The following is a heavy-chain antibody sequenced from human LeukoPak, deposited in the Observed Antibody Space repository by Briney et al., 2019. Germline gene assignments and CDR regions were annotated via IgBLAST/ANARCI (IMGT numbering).Heavy chain of an antibody. CDR1: GGSISNYF. V-gene: IGHV4-59*01. CDR3: ARYSAAAGRYYFDY. D-gene: IGHD6-13*01. CDR2: IYYSGST. Sequence: PSETLSLTCTVSGGSISNYFWAWIRQPPGKGLEWLGYIYYSGSTNYNPSLKSRVTISLDTSKNHFSLKLSSVTAADTAVYYCARYSAAAGRYYFDYWGQGTLVNVSS. J-gene: IGHJ4*02.